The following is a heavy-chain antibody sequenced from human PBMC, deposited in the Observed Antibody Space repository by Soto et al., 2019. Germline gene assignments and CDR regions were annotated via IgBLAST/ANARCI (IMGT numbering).Heavy chain of an antibody. D-gene: IGHD2-8*02. CDR1: GYTFTSYG. V-gene: IGHV1-18*01. J-gene: IGHJ5*02. Sequence: ASVKVSCKASGYTFTSYGISWVRQAPGQGLEWMGWISGYNGNTNYAQKFQGRVTMTEDTSTDTAYMELSSLRSEDTAVYYCATETLVSGLNGYWFDPWGQGTLVTVSS. CDR2: ISGYNGNT. CDR3: ATETLVSGLNGYWFDP.